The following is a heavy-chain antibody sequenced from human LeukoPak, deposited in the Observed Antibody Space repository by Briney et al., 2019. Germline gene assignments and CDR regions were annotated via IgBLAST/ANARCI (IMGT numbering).Heavy chain of an antibody. CDR3: ARVTEAPYYFDY. Sequence: GGSLRLSCAASGFSFSSYTMNWVRQAPGKGLEWVSSISSSSSYIYYADSVKGRFTIARDNAKNSLYLQMNSLRAEDTAVYYCARVTEAPYYFDYWGQGTLVTVSS. J-gene: IGHJ4*02. CDR2: ISSSSSYI. V-gene: IGHV3-21*01. CDR1: GFSFSSYT.